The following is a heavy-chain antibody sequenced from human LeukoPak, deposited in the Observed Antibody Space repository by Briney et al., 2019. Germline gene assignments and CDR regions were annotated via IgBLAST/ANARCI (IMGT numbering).Heavy chain of an antibody. J-gene: IGHJ6*02. CDR3: ARGLRFLVV. CDR1: GGSISSYF. CDR2: INHSGST. D-gene: IGHD3-3*01. Sequence: SETLSLTCTVSGGSISSYFWSWIRQFPGKGLEWIGEINHSGSTNYNPSLKSRVTISVDTSKNQFSLKLSSVTAADTAVYYCARGLRFLVVWGQGTTVTVSS. V-gene: IGHV4-34*01.